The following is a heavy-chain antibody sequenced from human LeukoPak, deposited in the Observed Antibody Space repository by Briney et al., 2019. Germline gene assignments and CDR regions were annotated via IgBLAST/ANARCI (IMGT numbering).Heavy chain of an antibody. CDR3: ARDKGGMITFGGVIVTYAFDI. CDR2: INPNSGGT. J-gene: IGHJ3*02. CDR1: GYTFTGYY. V-gene: IGHV1-2*06. Sequence: GASVKVSCKASGYTFTGYYMHWVRQAPRQGLEWMGRINPNSGGTNYAQKFQGRVTMTRDTSISTAYMELSRLRSDDTAVYYCARDKGGMITFGGVIVTYAFDIWGQGTMVTVSS. D-gene: IGHD3-16*02.